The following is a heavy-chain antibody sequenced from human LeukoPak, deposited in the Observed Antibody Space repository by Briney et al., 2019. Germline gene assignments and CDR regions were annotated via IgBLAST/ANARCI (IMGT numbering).Heavy chain of an antibody. D-gene: IGHD6-19*01. J-gene: IGHJ6*03. CDR3: ARDPASSGWQYYYYYYYMDV. V-gene: IGHV1-2*02. Sequence: EASVKVSCKASGYTFTGYYMHWVRQAPGQGLEWMGWINPNSGGTNYAQKFQGRVTMTRDTSISTAYMELSRLRSDDTAVYYCARDPASSGWQYYYYYYYMDVWGKGTTVTVSS. CDR1: GYTFTGYY. CDR2: INPNSGGT.